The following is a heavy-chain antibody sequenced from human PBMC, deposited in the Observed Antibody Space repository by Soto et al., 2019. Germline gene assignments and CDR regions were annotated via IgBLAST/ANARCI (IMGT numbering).Heavy chain of an antibody. V-gene: IGHV1-8*01. Sequence: QVQLVQSGAEVKKPGASVKVSCKASTYTFTSYDINWVRQATGQGLEWMGWMTPNSGNTGYAQKFEGRVTMTRNTSISTAYMELSSLRSEHTAVYYCARASLMAMDVWGQGTTVTVSS. CDR1: TYTFTSYD. CDR2: MTPNSGNT. J-gene: IGHJ6*02. CDR3: ARASLMAMDV. D-gene: IGHD2-8*01.